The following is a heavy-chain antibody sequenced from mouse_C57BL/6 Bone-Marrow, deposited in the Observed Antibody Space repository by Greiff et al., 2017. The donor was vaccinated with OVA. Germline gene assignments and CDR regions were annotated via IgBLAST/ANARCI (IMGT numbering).Heavy chain of an antibody. CDR3: LYSNYGYFDV. J-gene: IGHJ1*03. CDR1: GFNIKDYY. CDR2: IDPEDGDT. V-gene: IGHV14-1*01. D-gene: IGHD2-5*01. Sequence: EVKVVESGAELVRPGASVKLSCTASGFNIKDYYMHWVKQRPEQGLEWIGRIDPEDGDTESAPKFPGKATMTADTSSNTAYLQLSSLTSEDTAVYYCLYSNYGYFDVWGTGTTVTVSS.